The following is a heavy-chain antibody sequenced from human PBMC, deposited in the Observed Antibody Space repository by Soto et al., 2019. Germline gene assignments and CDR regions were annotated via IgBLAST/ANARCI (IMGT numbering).Heavy chain of an antibody. CDR2: ISYDGSDK. Sequence: GGSLRLSCAASGFTFSNYGMHWVRQAPGKGLEWVAVISYDGSDKYYADSVKGRFSISRDNSKNTLYLQMNSLRAEDTAVYYCAKVTGYCSSSSCRRDYYYYYGMDVWGQGTTVTVSS. V-gene: IGHV3-30*18. CDR3: AKVTGYCSSSSCRRDYYYYYGMDV. CDR1: GFTFSNYG. D-gene: IGHD2-2*01. J-gene: IGHJ6*02.